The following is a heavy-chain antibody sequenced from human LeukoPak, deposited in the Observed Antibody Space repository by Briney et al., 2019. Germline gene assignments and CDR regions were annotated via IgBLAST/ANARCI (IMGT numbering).Heavy chain of an antibody. Sequence: PGGSLRLSCAASGFTFSSYAMHWVRQAPGKGLEWVAVISYDGSNKYYADSVKGRFTISRDNSTNTLYLQMNSLRAEDTAVYYCARGPSAGGYDYVWGSYRYTGQDYWGQGTLVTVSS. CDR1: GFTFSSYA. CDR2: ISYDGSNK. V-gene: IGHV3-30*04. D-gene: IGHD3-16*02. CDR3: ARGPSAGGYDYVWGSYRYTGQDY. J-gene: IGHJ4*02.